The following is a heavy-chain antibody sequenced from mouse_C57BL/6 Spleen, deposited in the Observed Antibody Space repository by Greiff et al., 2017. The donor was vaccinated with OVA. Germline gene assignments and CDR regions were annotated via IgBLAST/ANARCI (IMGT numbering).Heavy chain of an antibody. CDR2: ISSGRSTI. Sequence: EVQGVESGGGLVKPGGSLKLSCAASGFTFSDYGMHWVRQAPEKGLEWVAYISSGRSTIYYAGTVKGRFTISRDNAKNTLFLQMTSMRSEDTAMYYCARRYGSSYGYFDVWGTGTTVTVSS. J-gene: IGHJ1*03. CDR1: GFTFSDYG. D-gene: IGHD1-1*01. V-gene: IGHV5-17*01. CDR3: ARRYGSSYGYFDV.